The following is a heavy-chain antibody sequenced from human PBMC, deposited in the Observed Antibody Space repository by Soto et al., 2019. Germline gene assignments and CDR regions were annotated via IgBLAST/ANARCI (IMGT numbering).Heavy chain of an antibody. CDR1: GYTFTSYT. CDR3: ARGRDPAHYYYAMDV. Sequence: ASVKVSCKASGYTFTSYTMHWVRQAPGQRLEWMGWINAGNGNTKYSQKFQGRVTITGDTSASTAYMELSSLRSEDTAVYYCARGRDPAHYYYAMDVWGQGTTVTVSS. J-gene: IGHJ6*02. V-gene: IGHV1-3*01. CDR2: INAGNGNT.